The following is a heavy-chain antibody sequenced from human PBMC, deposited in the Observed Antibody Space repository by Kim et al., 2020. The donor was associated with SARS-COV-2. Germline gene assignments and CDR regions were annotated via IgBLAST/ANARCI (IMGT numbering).Heavy chain of an antibody. V-gene: IGHV4-39*01. CDR1: GASISSSSYY. Sequence: SETLSLTCTVSGASISSSSYYWGWIRQTPGQRLEWIGSILYRGSTFYNPSLKSRVTISVDTSKSQFSLKLNVVTAADTAVYYCARRITGDPRHYNWFDP. J-gene: IGHJ5*02. D-gene: IGHD1-20*01. CDR3: ARRITGDPRHYNWFDP. CDR2: ILYRGST.